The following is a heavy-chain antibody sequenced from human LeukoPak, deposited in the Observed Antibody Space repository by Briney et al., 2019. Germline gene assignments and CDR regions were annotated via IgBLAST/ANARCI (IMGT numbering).Heavy chain of an antibody. V-gene: IGHV3-30*03. CDR1: GFTFSSYG. Sequence: PGGSLRLSCAASGFTFSSYGMHWVRQAPGKGLEWVAVISYDGSNKYYADSVKGRFTISRDNSKNTLYLQMNSLRAEDTAVYYCASSGGNYYDSSGAFDYWGQGTLVTVSS. J-gene: IGHJ4*02. CDR3: ASSGGNYYDSSGAFDY. D-gene: IGHD3-22*01. CDR2: ISYDGSNK.